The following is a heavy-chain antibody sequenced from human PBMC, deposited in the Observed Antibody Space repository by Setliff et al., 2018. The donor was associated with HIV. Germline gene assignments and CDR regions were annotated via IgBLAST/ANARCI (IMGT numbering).Heavy chain of an antibody. D-gene: IGHD4-17*01. CDR1: GFTFSTSA. CDR3: AKDHYGGKGPLGY. J-gene: IGHJ4*02. CDR2: IWYDGSNK. Sequence: GGSLRLSCAASGFTFSTSAMHWVRQAPGKGLEWVAVIWYDGSNKSYADSVKGRFSISRDNSKKTLFLQMNSLRAEDTAVYYCAKDHYGGKGPLGYWGQGTLVTVSS. V-gene: IGHV3-30*07.